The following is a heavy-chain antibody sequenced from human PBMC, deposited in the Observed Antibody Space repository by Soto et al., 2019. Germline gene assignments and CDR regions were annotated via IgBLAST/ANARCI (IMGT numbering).Heavy chain of an antibody. CDR1: GFNFSMSA. Sequence: EVHLLESGGGLVQPGGSLRLSCAASGFNFSMSALSWVRQAPGKGLEWVSTTGLNGRTTYYADSVTGRFTVSRDNSKNTLQLQMNRMRAEDTAVDYCATVNRTSRSFCGWGQGTLVTVSS. D-gene: IGHD2-21*01. CDR3: ATVNRTSRSFCG. V-gene: IGHV3-23*01. CDR2: TGLNGRTT. J-gene: IGHJ4*02.